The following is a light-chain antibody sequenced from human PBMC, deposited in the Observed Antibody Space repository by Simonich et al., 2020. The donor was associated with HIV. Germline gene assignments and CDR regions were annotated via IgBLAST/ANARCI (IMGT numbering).Light chain of an antibody. CDR1: SSDVGGYNY. CDR3: CSYAGSSTWV. V-gene: IGLV2-23*02. J-gene: IGLJ3*02. Sequence: QSALTQPASVSGSPGQSITISCTGSSSDVGGYNYVSWFQQHQGKAPKLMIYDVSKRPSGVSNRFSGSKSGNTASLTISGLQAEDEADYYCCSYAGSSTWVFGGGTKLTVL. CDR2: DVS.